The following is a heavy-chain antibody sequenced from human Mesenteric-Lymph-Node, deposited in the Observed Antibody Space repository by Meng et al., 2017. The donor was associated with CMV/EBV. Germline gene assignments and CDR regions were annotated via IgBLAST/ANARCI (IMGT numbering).Heavy chain of an antibody. CDR2: IYSSGRT. J-gene: IGHJ4*02. D-gene: IGHD6-13*01. CDR3: ARADSSSWIFDY. CDR1: GASVSSGPYY. Sequence: VSGASVSSGPYYWSWIRQPPGKGLDWIGYIYSSGRTDYNPSLKSRVTISVDTSKKQFSLKLSSVTAADTAVYYCARADSSSWIFDYWGQGTLVTVSS. V-gene: IGHV4-61*01.